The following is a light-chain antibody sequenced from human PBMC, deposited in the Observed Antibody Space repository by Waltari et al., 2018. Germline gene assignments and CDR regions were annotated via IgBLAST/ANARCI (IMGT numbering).Light chain of an antibody. V-gene: IGKV3-15*01. Sequence: ILMTQSPATLSVSPGERATLSCRASQSVTNNLAWYQQQPGQAPRLLIYDASSRATGIPARFSGSGSGTEFTLTVSSLQSEDFAVYHCQQYHNWPLSFGGGTKVEIK. CDR2: DAS. CDR3: QQYHNWPLS. J-gene: IGKJ4*01. CDR1: QSVTNN.